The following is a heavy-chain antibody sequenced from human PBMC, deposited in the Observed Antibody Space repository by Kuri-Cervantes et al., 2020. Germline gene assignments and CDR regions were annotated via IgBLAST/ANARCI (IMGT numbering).Heavy chain of an antibody. V-gene: IGHV5-51*01. J-gene: IGHJ3*02. CDR2: IYPGDSDT. D-gene: IGHD3-10*01. CDR1: GYSFTSYW. CDR3: AKARGPVWFGELLYPHDAFDI. Sequence: GESLKISCKGSGYSFTSYWIGWVRQMPGKGLEWMGIIYPGDSDTRYSPSFQGQVTISADKSISTAYLQWSSLKASDTAMYYCAKARGPVWFGELLYPHDAFDIWGQGTMVTVSS.